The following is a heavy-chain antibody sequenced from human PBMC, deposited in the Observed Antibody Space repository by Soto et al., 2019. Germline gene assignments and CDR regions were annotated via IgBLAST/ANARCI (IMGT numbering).Heavy chain of an antibody. CDR3: ARDSATGVVDF. CDR2: ISSNGGST. D-gene: IGHD2-15*01. Sequence: GGSLRLSCSASGFTFSSYAMHWVRQAPGKGLEYVSAISSNGGSTYYADSVKGRFTISRDTSKNTLYLQMNSLRAEDTAVYYCARDSATGVVDFWGQGTLVTVSS. J-gene: IGHJ4*02. V-gene: IGHV3-64*04. CDR1: GFTFSSYA.